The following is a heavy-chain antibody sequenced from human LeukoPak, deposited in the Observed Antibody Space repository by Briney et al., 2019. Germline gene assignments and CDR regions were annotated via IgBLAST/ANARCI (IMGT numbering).Heavy chain of an antibody. D-gene: IGHD3-9*01. CDR3: TRGSYDVLTGRSTLGEY. CDR1: GGPITGSSYY. V-gene: IGHV4-39*02. Sequence: SETLSLTCTISGGPITGSSYYWGWIRQSPGKGLEWIGNIYYSGGTYYNSSLKSRVTISIDTSKNHFSLRLTSVTASDTAVYFCTRGSYDVLTGRSTLGEYWGQGTLVAVSS. J-gene: IGHJ4*02. CDR2: IYYSGGT.